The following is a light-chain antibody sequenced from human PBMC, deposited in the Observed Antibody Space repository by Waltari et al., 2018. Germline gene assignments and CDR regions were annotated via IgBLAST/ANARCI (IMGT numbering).Light chain of an antibody. Sequence: DIVMTQSPDSLPVSLGERATINCKSSQSVLYSFINKNYLAWYQQKPGHSPKLLISWASTRESGVPDRFSGSGSGTDFTLTISSLQAEDVAVYYCQQYYTNPITFGPGTKVELK. CDR3: QQYYTNPIT. J-gene: IGKJ3*01. CDR1: QSVLYSFINKNY. CDR2: WAS. V-gene: IGKV4-1*01.